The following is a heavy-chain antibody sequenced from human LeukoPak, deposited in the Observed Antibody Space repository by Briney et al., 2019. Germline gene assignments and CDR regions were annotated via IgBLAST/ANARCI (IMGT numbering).Heavy chain of an antibody. D-gene: IGHD5-12*01. J-gene: IGHJ6*03. CDR2: INSDGRST. CDR3: AKGGGYDAQYYYYYLDV. CDR1: GVTFSSDW. V-gene: IGHV3-74*01. Sequence: VGSLRLSCAASGVTFSSDWMHWVRQAPGKGLGWVSRINSDGRSTSYADSVKGRFTISRDNSKNTLYLQMKSLRAEDTAVYYCAKGGGYDAQYYYYYLDVWGKGTTVTISS.